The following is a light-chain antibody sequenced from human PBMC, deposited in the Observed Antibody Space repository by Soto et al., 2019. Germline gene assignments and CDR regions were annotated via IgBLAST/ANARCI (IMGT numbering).Light chain of an antibody. J-gene: IGKJ5*01. CDR3: QQYNKWPPIT. CDR1: QSISGN. CDR2: DSV. V-gene: IGKV3D-15*01. Sequence: EFVMTQSPATLSVSPGERATLSCRASQSISGNLAWYQQKHGQPPRLLIFDSVTRAPGIPSRFIGSGSGTEFTLTISSLQSEDFAVYYCQQYNKWPPITFGQGTRLEI.